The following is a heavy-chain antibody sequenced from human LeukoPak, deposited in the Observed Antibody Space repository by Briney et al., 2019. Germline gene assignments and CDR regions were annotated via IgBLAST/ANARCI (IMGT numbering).Heavy chain of an antibody. V-gene: IGHV3-30*02. CDR3: AKDLTYYYDSSGYGDAFDI. J-gene: IGHJ3*02. CDR1: GFTFSSYG. Sequence: QPGGSLRLSCAASGFTFSSYGMHWVRQAPGKGLEWVAFIRYDGSNKYYADSVKGRFTISRDNSKNTLYLQMNSLRAEDTAVYYCAKDLTYYYDSSGYGDAFDIWGQGTMVTVSS. CDR2: IRYDGSNK. D-gene: IGHD3-22*01.